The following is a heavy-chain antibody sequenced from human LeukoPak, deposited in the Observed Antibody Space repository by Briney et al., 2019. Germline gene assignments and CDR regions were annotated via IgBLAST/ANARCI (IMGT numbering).Heavy chain of an antibody. Sequence: SVKVSCKASGRTFSSYAISWVRQAPGQGLECMGGIIPIFGTANYAQKFQGRVTITADKSTSTAYMELSSLRSEDTAVYYCARAGYSMTAGSDYWGQGTLVTVSS. D-gene: IGHD6-13*01. CDR1: GRTFSSYA. CDR3: ARAGYSMTAGSDY. J-gene: IGHJ4*02. CDR2: IIPIFGTA. V-gene: IGHV1-69*06.